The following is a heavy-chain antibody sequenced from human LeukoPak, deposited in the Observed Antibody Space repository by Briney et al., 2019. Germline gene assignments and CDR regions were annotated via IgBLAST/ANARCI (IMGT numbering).Heavy chain of an antibody. CDR2: IDTTSAYI. V-gene: IGHV3-21*01. CDR3: ARDLALLWFGEFLDYFDY. CDR1: GFTYSRHV. D-gene: IGHD3-10*01. J-gene: IGHJ4*02. Sequence: GGSLRLSCAASGFTYSRHVMTWVRQAPGKGLEWVASIDTTSAYIYHADSVMGRFTISRDNAKDSLYLQMNSLRAEDTAVYYCARDLALLWFGEFLDYFDYWGQGTLVTVSS.